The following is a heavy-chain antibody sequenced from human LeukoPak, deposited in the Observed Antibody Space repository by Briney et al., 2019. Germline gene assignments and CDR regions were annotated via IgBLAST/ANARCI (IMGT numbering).Heavy chain of an antibody. CDR2: INHSGST. Sequence: PGGSLRLSCAASGFTFSSYAMSWIRQPPGKRLEWIGEINHSGSTNYNPSLKSRVTISVDTSKNHFSLKLSSVTAADTAVYYCARLVKGYYDSSGYYRVYYFDYWGQGTLVTVSS. V-gene: IGHV4-34*01. D-gene: IGHD3-22*01. J-gene: IGHJ4*02. CDR3: ARLVKGYYDSSGYYRVYYFDY. CDR1: GFTFSSYA.